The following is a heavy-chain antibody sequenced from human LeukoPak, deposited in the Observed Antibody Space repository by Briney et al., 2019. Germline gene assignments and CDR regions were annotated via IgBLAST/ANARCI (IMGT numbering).Heavy chain of an antibody. J-gene: IGHJ6*02. D-gene: IGHD3-10*01. Sequence: GGSLRLSCAASGFTFSTYAMHWVRQAPGKGLEWVAVISYDGSNRYYADSVKGRFTISRDNSKNTYHLQMNSLRAEDTAVYYCAQINYYGSGSYIVAYGIDVWGQGTTVTVSS. CDR1: GFTFSTYA. CDR3: AQINYYGSGSYIVAYGIDV. V-gene: IGHV3-30-3*01. CDR2: ISYDGSNR.